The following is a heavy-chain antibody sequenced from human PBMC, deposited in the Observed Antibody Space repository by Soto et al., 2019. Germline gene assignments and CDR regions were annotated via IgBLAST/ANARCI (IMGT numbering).Heavy chain of an antibody. J-gene: IGHJ5*01. V-gene: IGHV4-59*01. D-gene: IGHD2-2*02. CDR3: ARGYCSSTSCYIWDNWFDP. CDR2: IYYSGST. CDR1: GGSISSYY. Sequence: SETLSLNSAVSGGSISSYYCSWIRQPPGKGLAWIGYIYYSGSTNYNPSLKSRLTISVDTSKNQFSLKLSSVTAADTAVYYCARGYCSSTSCYIWDNWFDPWGQGTLVTSPQ.